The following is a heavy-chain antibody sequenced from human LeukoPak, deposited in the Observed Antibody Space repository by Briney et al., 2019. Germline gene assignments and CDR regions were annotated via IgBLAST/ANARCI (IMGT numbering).Heavy chain of an antibody. CDR2: IYYTGST. V-gene: IGHV4-30-4*01. D-gene: IGHD3-22*01. Sequence: SQTLSLTCTVSGGSISSGDYYWTWIRQPPGKGLEWIAYIYYTGSTYYNPSLKSRVTISVDTSKNQFSLKMTSLTAADTAVYYCVRDNYDSSGYYEHALDLWGQGTMVTVSS. J-gene: IGHJ3*01. CDR1: GGSISSGDYY. CDR3: VRDNYDSSGYYEHALDL.